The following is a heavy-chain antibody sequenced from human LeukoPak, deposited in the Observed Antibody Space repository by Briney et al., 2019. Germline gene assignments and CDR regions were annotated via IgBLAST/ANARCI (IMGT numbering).Heavy chain of an antibody. D-gene: IGHD3-10*01. J-gene: IGHJ3*02. Sequence: GGSLRLSCAASGFTVSSNYMSWVRQAPGKGLEWVSVIYSGGSTYYADSVKGRFTISRDNSKNTLYLQMNSLRAEDTAVYYCARGTITMVRGVHSGAFDIWGQGTMVTVSS. CDR1: GFTVSSNY. V-gene: IGHV3-66*01. CDR2: IYSGGST. CDR3: ARGTITMVRGVHSGAFDI.